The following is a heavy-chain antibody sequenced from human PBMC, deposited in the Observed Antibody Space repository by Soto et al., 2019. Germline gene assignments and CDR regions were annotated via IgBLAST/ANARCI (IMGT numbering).Heavy chain of an antibody. D-gene: IGHD4-17*01. CDR2: TYPDDSGI. CDR3: ARHLLGVTTPYFDY. J-gene: IGHJ4*02. Sequence: PGESLKISCKGSGYRFTNYWIGWVRQMPGKGLKWMGFTYPDDSGIRYSPSFQGQVTISADNSISTAYLQWSSLKASDTSMYYCARHLLGVTTPYFDYWGQGTLVTVSS. V-gene: IGHV5-51*01. CDR1: GYRFTNYW.